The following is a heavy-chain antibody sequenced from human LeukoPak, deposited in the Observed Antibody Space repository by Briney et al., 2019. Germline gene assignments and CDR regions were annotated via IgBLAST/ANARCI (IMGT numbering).Heavy chain of an antibody. Sequence: ASVKVSCKASGYTFTGYYIHWVRQAPGQGLEWMGWINPNSGGTKYAQKFQGRVTMTRDTSISTAYMELSGLRSDDTAVYYCARQWLGSQCFDPWGQGTLVTVSS. CDR1: GYTFTGYY. CDR3: ARQWLGSQCFDP. CDR2: INPNSGGT. V-gene: IGHV1-2*02. J-gene: IGHJ5*02. D-gene: IGHD6-19*01.